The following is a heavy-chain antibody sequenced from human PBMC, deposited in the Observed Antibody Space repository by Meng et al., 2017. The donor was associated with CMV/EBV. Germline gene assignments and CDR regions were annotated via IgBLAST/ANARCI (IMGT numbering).Heavy chain of an antibody. J-gene: IGHJ5*02. D-gene: IGHD3-22*01. Sequence: QLKLQESGPGLVKPSETLSLPCTVSGGSISSSSYYWGWIRQPPGKGLEWIGSIYYSGSTYYNPSLKSRVTISVDTSKNQFSLKLSSVTAADTAVYYCVRGVVTMIVVYDPWGQGTLVTVSS. CDR1: GGSISSSSYY. CDR3: VRGVVTMIVVYDP. CDR2: IYYSGST. V-gene: IGHV4-39*07.